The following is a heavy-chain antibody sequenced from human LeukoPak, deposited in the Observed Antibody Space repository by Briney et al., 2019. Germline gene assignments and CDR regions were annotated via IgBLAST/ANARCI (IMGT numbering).Heavy chain of an antibody. V-gene: IGHV3-23*01. Sequence: PGGSLRLSCAASGFTFSSYAMSWVRQAPGKGLEWVSAISGSGGSTYYADSVKGRFTISRDNSKNTLYLQMNSLRAEDTAVYYCAKGIRTMVRGVLYYFDYWGQGTLVTVSS. D-gene: IGHD3-10*01. CDR1: GFTFSSYA. J-gene: IGHJ4*02. CDR2: ISGSGGST. CDR3: AKGIRTMVRGVLYYFDY.